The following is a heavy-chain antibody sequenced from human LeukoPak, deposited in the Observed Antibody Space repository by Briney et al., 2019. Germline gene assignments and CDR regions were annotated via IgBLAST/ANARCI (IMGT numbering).Heavy chain of an antibody. CDR3: ARDARPSYDTSGYYFPGDY. J-gene: IGHJ4*02. CDR2: INPSGGTT. D-gene: IGHD3-22*01. Sequence: ASVKISCKASGYTFTSFYIHWVRQAPGQGLEWMAIINPSGGTTRYAQKFQGRVTMTRDTSTSTVYMELRSLRSEDTAVYYCARDARPSYDTSGYYFPGDYWGQGTLVTVSS. CDR1: GYTFTSFY. V-gene: IGHV1-46*01.